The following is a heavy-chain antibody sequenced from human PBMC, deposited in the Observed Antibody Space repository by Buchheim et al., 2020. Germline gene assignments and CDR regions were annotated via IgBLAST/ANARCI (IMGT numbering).Heavy chain of an antibody. J-gene: IGHJ6*02. V-gene: IGHV1-2*02. CDR2: INPNNGGT. D-gene: IGHD4-23*01. Sequence: QVQLVQSGAEVKKPGASVKVSCKASGYTFTGYYMHWVRQAPGQGLEWMGWINPNNGGTNYAQKFQGRVTMTRDPSISTAYMELSRLRSDDTAVYYCARGSASGGGNSHYYYGMDVWGQGTT. CDR3: ARGSASGGGNSHYYYGMDV. CDR1: GYTFTGYY.